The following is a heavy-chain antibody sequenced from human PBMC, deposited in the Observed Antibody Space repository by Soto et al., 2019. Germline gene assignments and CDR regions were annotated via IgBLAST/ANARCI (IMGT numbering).Heavy chain of an antibody. CDR1: GYSFTSLD. V-gene: IGHV1-8*01. CDR3: ARGVSAGVDY. D-gene: IGHD1-26*01. CDR2: MQPSTGRT. J-gene: IGHJ4*02. Sequence: QVKLVQSGAEVREPGASVKVSCKASGYSFTSLDINWVRQTAGQGLEWMGWMQPSTGRTGYAQKFQGRVTMTRDNSINTAYMELTTLTSEDTAFYYCARGVSAGVDYWGQGTLVTVSS.